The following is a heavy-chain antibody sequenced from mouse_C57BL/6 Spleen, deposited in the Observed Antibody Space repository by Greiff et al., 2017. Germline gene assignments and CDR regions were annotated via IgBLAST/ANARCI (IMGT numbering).Heavy chain of an antibody. J-gene: IGHJ4*01. V-gene: IGHV5-12*01. Sequence: EVQLVESGGGLVQPGGSLKLSCAASGFTFSDYYMYWVRQTPEKRLEWVAYISDGGGCTYYPDNVKGRFTLSRDNAKNTPYLQMSRMKSEDTAMYSSERHGCYDLFAKDYWGQGTSVTVSS. CDR1: GFTFSDYY. CDR3: ERHGCYDLFAKDY. CDR2: ISDGGGCT. D-gene: IGHD1-1*02.